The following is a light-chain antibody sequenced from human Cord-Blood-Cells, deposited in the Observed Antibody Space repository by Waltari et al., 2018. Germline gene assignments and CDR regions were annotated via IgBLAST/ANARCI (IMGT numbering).Light chain of an antibody. CDR1: QSVSSY. Sequence: EIVLTQSPATLSLSTGERATLSYRASQSVSSYLAWYQQKPGQAPRLLIYDASNRATGIPARFSGSGSGTDFTLTISSLEPEDFAVYYCQQRSNWPMYTFGQGTKLEIK. V-gene: IGKV3-11*01. CDR3: QQRSNWPMYT. J-gene: IGKJ2*01. CDR2: DAS.